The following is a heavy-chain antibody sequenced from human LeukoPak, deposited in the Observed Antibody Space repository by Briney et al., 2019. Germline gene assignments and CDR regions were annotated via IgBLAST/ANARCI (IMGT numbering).Heavy chain of an antibody. CDR3: AREPGFDSSGYLNWFDP. CDR1: GGSISSYY. J-gene: IGHJ5*02. D-gene: IGHD3-22*01. V-gene: IGHV4-59*01. Sequence: PSETLSLTCTVSGGSISSYYWSWIRQPPGKGLEWIACISYSGSTKYNPSLKSRVTISVDTSKNQLSLKLSSVTAADTAVYYRAREPGFDSSGYLNWFDPWGQGTLVTVSS. CDR2: ISYSGST.